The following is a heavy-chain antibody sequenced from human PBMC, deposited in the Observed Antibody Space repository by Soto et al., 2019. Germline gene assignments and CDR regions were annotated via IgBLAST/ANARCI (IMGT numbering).Heavy chain of an antibody. J-gene: IGHJ3*02. Sequence: QVQLVQSGAEVKKPGSSVKVSCKASGGTFSSYAISWVRQAPGQGLEWMGGSIPIFGTANYAQKFQGRFTITADETTSTAYMELSSLRAEDTAVYYCASDGDNDAFDIWGQGTMVTVSS. V-gene: IGHV1-69*12. D-gene: IGHD4-17*01. CDR2: SIPIFGTA. CDR3: ASDGDNDAFDI. CDR1: GGTFSSYA.